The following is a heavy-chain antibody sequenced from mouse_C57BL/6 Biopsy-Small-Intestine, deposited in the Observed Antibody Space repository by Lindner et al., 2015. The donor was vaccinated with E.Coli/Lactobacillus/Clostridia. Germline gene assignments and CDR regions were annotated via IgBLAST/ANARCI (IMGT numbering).Heavy chain of an antibody. CDR2: ITTVSSTI. D-gene: IGHD1-1*01. J-gene: IGHJ1*03. CDR1: GFTFSDYG. CDR3: AREDYGSTYGWYFDV. Sequence: VQLQESGGGLVKPGGSLKLSCVASGFTFSDYGVHWVRQAPEKGLEWVAFITTVSSTIYYADTVKGRFTISRDNAKNTLFLQMTSLRSEDTAMYYCAREDYGSTYGWYFDVWGTGTTVTVSS. V-gene: IGHV5-17*01.